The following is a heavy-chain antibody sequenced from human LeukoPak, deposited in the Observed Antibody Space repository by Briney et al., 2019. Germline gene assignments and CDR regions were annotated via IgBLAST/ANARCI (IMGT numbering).Heavy chain of an antibody. V-gene: IGHV3-30*04. Sequence: GGSLRLSCAASGFGFSNYAIRWVRQAPGKGLEWVAVISYAGSNRYYGDSVKGRVTISRDNSKNTPYLQVNSLRVADTAVYYCARERIAATGTGWFDPWGQGNLVTVSS. CDR1: GFGFSNYA. CDR2: ISYAGSNR. CDR3: ARERIAATGTGWFDP. D-gene: IGHD6-13*01. J-gene: IGHJ5*02.